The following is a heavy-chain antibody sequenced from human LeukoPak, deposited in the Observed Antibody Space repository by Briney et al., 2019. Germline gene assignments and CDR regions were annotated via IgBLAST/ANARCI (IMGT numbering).Heavy chain of an antibody. CDR2: IYHSGST. Sequence: PSQTLSLTCTVSGGSISSGGYYWSWIRQPPGKGLEWIGYIYHSGSTYYNPSLKSRVTISVDTSKNQFSLKLSSVTAADTAVYYCARLHAWRITMVREYYFDYWGQGTLVTVSS. CDR3: ARLHAWRITMVREYYFDY. J-gene: IGHJ4*02. V-gene: IGHV4-30-2*01. CDR1: GGSISSGGYY. D-gene: IGHD3-10*01.